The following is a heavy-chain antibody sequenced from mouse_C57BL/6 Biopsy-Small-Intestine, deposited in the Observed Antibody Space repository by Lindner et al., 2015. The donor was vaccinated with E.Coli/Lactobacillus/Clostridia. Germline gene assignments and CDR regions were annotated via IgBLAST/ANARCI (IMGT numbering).Heavy chain of an antibody. CDR3: AREENPLIYDGYYVFAY. V-gene: IGHV1-75*01. CDR2: IFPGSGST. Sequence: VQLQESGPELVKPGASVKISCKASGYTFTDYYINWVKQRPGQGLEWIGWIFPGSGSTYYNEKFKGKATLTVDKSSSTAYMLLSSLTSEDSAVYFCAREENPLIYDGYYVFAYWGQGTLVTVSA. CDR1: GYTFTDYY. D-gene: IGHD2-3*01. J-gene: IGHJ3*01.